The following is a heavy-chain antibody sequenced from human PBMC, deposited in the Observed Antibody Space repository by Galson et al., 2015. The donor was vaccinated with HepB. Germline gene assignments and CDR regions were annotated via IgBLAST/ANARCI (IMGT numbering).Heavy chain of an antibody. Sequence: SLRLSCAASGFTFSEYSMNWVRQSPGQGLEWLSYINIGGSTVYYAESVKGRFTISRDNSKNTLYLQMNSLRAEDTAVYYCAKVKSGDVVGYWGQGTLVTVSS. D-gene: IGHD7-27*01. CDR1: GFTFSEYS. J-gene: IGHJ4*02. V-gene: IGHV3-48*01. CDR2: INIGGSTV. CDR3: AKVKSGDVVGY.